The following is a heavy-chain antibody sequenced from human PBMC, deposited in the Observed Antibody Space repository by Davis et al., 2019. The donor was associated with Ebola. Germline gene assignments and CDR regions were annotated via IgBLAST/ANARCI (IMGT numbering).Heavy chain of an antibody. CDR3: ARTSIVGTTTTASDI. J-gene: IGHJ3*02. CDR1: GYSFTNYA. Sequence: ASVKVSCKASGYSFTNYAIHWVRQAPGQRLEWMGWISAYNGNTAYAQILQGRVTMTTDTSTGTAYMELRSLRSDDTAVYFCARTSIVGTTTTASDIWGQGTMVTVSS. CDR2: ISAYNGNT. D-gene: IGHD1-26*01. V-gene: IGHV1-18*01.